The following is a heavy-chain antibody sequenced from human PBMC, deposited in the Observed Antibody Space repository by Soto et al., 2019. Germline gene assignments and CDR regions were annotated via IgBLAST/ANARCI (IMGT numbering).Heavy chain of an antibody. J-gene: IGHJ3*02. D-gene: IGHD1-26*01. CDR1: GGSFSGYA. Sequence: ASVKVSCKASGGSFSGYAISWVRQAPGQGLEWMGGIIPIFGSINYAQKFQGRVTLTADKSTSTGYMELSGLRSEDTAVYYCATSLVGPTTLDAFDIWGQGTMVTVSS. V-gene: IGHV1-69*06. CDR3: ATSLVGPTTLDAFDI. CDR2: IIPIFGSI.